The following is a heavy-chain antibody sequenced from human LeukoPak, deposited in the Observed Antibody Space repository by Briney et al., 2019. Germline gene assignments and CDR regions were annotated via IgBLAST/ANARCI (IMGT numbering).Heavy chain of an antibody. CDR2: IYYSGST. CDR1: GGSISSSSYY. J-gene: IGHJ4*02. CDR3: ASISTIAAAGNAFDY. V-gene: IGHV4-39*01. Sequence: SETLSLTCTVSGGSISSSSYYWGWIRQPPGKGLEWIGSIYYSGSTYYNPSLKSRVTISVDTSKNQFSLKLSSVTAADTAAYYCASISTIAAAGNAFDYWGQGTLVTVSS. D-gene: IGHD6-13*01.